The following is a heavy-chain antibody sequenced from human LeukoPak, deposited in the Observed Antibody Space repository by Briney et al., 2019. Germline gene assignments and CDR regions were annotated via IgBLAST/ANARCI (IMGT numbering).Heavy chain of an antibody. V-gene: IGHV3-23*01. Sequence: PGGSLRLSCEASGFTFSYYGIHWVRQAPDKGLEWVSAISGSGGSTYYADSVKGRFTISRDNSKNTLYLQMNSLRAEDTAVYYCAKERYFDWLPSGFMDYWGQGTLVTVSS. J-gene: IGHJ4*02. CDR3: AKERYFDWLPSGFMDY. D-gene: IGHD3-9*01. CDR2: ISGSGGST. CDR1: GFTFSYYG.